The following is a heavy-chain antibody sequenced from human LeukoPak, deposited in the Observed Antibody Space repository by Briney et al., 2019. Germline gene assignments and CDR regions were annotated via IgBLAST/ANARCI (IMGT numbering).Heavy chain of an antibody. J-gene: IGHJ4*02. D-gene: IGHD1-26*01. CDR2: ISSSSGSI. Sequence: PGGSLRLSCAASGFAFSGYTMNSVRQAPGKGLEWVSSISSSSGSIYYADSVKGRFTISRDNAKNSLYLQMESLRAEDTAPYYCARFSGKYAIFDYWGQGILVTVSS. V-gene: IGHV3-21*01. CDR1: GFAFSGYT. CDR3: ARFSGKYAIFDY.